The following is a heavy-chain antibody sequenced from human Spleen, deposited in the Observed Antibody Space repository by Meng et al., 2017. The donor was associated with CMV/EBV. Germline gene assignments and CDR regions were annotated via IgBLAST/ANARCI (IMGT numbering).Heavy chain of an antibody. CDR3: GRGQQTFDP. CDR2: INPDSGDT. J-gene: IGHJ5*02. V-gene: IGHV1-2*06. CDR1: GYRFTGYN. Sequence: KDSCKASGYRFTGYNIHWVRQAPGQGLEWMGRINPDSGDTNYAPKFQGRVAMTRDTSISTAYMELTRLTSDDTAIYYCGRGQQTFDPWGQGTLVTVSS. D-gene: IGHD1-1*01.